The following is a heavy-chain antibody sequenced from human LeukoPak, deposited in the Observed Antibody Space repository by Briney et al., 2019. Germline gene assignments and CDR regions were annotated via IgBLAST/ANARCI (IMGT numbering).Heavy chain of an antibody. D-gene: IGHD5-18*01. CDR2: INSDGSST. V-gene: IGHV3-74*01. Sequence: GGSLRLSCAASGFTLSSYWMHWVRHAPGKGLVWVSRINSDGSSTIYADSVKGRFTISRDKAKNTLYMQMNRLRAEDTAVYYCARGKRGYSYGFDYWGQGTLVTVSS. CDR1: GFTLSSYW. J-gene: IGHJ4*02. CDR3: ARGKRGYSYGFDY.